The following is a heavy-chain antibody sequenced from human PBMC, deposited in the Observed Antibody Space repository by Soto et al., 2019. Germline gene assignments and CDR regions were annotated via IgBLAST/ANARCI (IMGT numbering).Heavy chain of an antibody. D-gene: IGHD4-17*01. J-gene: IGHJ6*02. Sequence: QVQLVESGGGVVQPGRSLRLSCAASGFTFRSYGMHWVRQAPGKGLEWVAVISYDGGNTYYIDSVKGRFTISRDNSKNPLYRQMNSLIAEDTALYYCAKDLNDFGEYGPLHYGMAVWGQGTTVTVSS. CDR2: ISYDGGNT. V-gene: IGHV3-30*18. CDR1: GFTFRSYG. CDR3: AKDLNDFGEYGPLHYGMAV.